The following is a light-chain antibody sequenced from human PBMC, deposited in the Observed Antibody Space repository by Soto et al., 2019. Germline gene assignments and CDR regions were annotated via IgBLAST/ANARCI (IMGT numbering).Light chain of an antibody. V-gene: IGLV2-23*01. CDR1: SSDVGSYNL. CDR3: CSYAGSRTLV. Sequence: QSALTQPASVSGSPGQSITISCTGTSSDVGSYNLVSWYQHHPGKAPKFMIYEGSKRPSGVSNRFSGSKSGNTASLTISGLQAEDEAHYYCCSYAGSRTLVFGGGTKLTVL. CDR2: EGS. J-gene: IGLJ2*01.